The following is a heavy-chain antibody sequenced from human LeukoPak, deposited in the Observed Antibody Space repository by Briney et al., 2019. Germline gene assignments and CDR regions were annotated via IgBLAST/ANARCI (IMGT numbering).Heavy chain of an antibody. J-gene: IGHJ6*02. CDR1: GGSLSGYY. Sequence: SETLSLTCAVYGGSLSGYYWSWIRQPPGKGLEWIGEINHSGSTNSNPSLKSRVTISVDTSKNQFSLKLSSVTAADTAVYYCASGALADYYGSGPGSRNQYYGMDVWGQGTTVTVSS. CDR3: ASGALADYYGSGPGSRNQYYGMDV. D-gene: IGHD3-10*01. CDR2: INHSGST. V-gene: IGHV4-34*01.